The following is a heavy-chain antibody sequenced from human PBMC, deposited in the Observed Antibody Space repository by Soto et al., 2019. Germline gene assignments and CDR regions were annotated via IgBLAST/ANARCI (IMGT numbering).Heavy chain of an antibody. CDR1: GFTFSSYG. V-gene: IGHV3-30*18. CDR2: ISYDGSNK. J-gene: IGHJ6*02. CDR3: AKEGWFYSSAPMDV. Sequence: QVQLVESGGGVVQPGRSLRLSCAASGFTFSSYGMHWVRQAPGKGLEWVAVISYDGSNKYYADSVKGRFTISRDNSKNMLYLQMNSLRAEDTAVYYCAKEGWFYSSAPMDVWGQGTTVTVSS. D-gene: IGHD6-19*01.